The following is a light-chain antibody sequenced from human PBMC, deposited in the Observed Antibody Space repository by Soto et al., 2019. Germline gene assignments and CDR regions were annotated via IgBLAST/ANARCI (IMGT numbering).Light chain of an antibody. CDR3: QQYGSSPRT. V-gene: IGKV3-20*01. CDR1: GSLTGTP. Sequence: EIVLTQLQGPRPWPPGERAAPSARAGGSLTGTPLAGYRRGPGQAPGLLIYDVSSRATGIQDRFSGSGSGTDFTLTINRLEPDDFAVYYCQQYGSSPRTFGQGTKVEIK. J-gene: IGKJ1*01. CDR2: DVS.